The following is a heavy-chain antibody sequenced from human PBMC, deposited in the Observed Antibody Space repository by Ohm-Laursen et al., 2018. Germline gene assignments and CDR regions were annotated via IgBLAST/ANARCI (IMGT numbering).Heavy chain of an antibody. D-gene: IGHD2/OR15-2a*01. Sequence: SQTLSLTCTVSGDSISTYYWSWIRQPPGKGLEWIGYIHSSGSTSYSPSLKSRVTISVDTSKNQFSLRVSSLTAADTAVYYCARLSDSSSASWGQGTLVTVSS. CDR3: ARLSDSSSAS. J-gene: IGHJ5*01. V-gene: IGHV4-4*08. CDR1: GDSISTYY. CDR2: IHSSGST.